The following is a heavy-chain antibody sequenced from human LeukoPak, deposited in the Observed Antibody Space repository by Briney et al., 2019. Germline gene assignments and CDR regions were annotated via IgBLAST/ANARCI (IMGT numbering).Heavy chain of an antibody. D-gene: IGHD2-21*02. CDR2: IYYSGST. V-gene: IGHV4-59*12. CDR1: GGSISSYY. CDR3: ARDRAYCGGDCYYYFDY. J-gene: IGHJ4*02. Sequence: SETLSLTCTVSGGSISSYYWSWIRQPPGKGLEWIGYIYYSGSTNYNPSLKSRVTISVDTSKNQFSLKLSSVTAADTAVYYCARDRAYCGGDCYYYFDYWGQGTLVTVSS.